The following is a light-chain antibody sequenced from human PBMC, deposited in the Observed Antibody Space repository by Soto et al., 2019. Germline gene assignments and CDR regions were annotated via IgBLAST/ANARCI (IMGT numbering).Light chain of an antibody. CDR2: DVS. Sequence: DIQMTQSPSTLSAFLGDRVTITCRASQSISSRLAWYQQKPGKAPKFLIYDVSSLQSGVPSRFSGSGSGTDFTLTISSLQPEDFATYYCQQSYSTPYTFGQGTKVDIK. CDR3: QQSYSTPYT. CDR1: QSISSR. J-gene: IGKJ2*01. V-gene: IGKV1-39*01.